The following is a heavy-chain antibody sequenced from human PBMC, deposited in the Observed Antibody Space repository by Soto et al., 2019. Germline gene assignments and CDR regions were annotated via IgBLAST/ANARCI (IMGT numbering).Heavy chain of an antibody. CDR3: ASVGDVDIVATSESY. Sequence: QVQLVQSGAEVKKPGSSVKVSCKASGGTFSSYTISWVRQAPGQGLEWMGRIIPILGIANYAQKFQGRVTITADKSTSTAYMELSSLRSEDTAVYSCASVGDVDIVATSESYWGQGTLVTVSS. D-gene: IGHD5-12*01. CDR1: GGTFSSYT. CDR2: IIPILGIA. J-gene: IGHJ4*02. V-gene: IGHV1-69*02.